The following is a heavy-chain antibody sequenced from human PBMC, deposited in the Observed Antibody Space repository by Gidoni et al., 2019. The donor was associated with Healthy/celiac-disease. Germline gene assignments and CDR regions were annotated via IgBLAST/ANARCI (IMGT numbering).Heavy chain of an antibody. CDR3: AKNSRSRCSSTSCYADY. V-gene: IGHV3-23*01. D-gene: IGHD2-2*01. CDR2: ISGSGGST. CDR1: GFTFSSYA. J-gene: IGHJ4*02. Sequence: EVQLLESGGGLVQPGGSLRLSCAASGFTFSSYAMSWVRQAPGKGLEWVSAISGSGGSTYYADSVKGRFTISRDNSKNTLYLQMNSLRAEDTAVYYCAKNSRSRCSSTSCYADYWGQGTLVTVSS.